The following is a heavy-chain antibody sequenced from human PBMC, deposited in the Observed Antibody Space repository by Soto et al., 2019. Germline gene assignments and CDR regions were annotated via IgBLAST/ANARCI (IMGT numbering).Heavy chain of an antibody. Sequence: GGSLRLSCEASGFTFTTYSLNWVRQVPGKGLEWVSSISSSSTYIYYSDSVRGRFTISRDNAKNSLYLQMNSLRAEDTAVYYCAGDPGSRGNYYCGSWGQGTLVSV. CDR1: GFTFTTYS. CDR3: AGDPGSRGNYYCGS. J-gene: IGHJ5*02. CDR2: ISSSSTYI. D-gene: IGHD3-10*01. V-gene: IGHV3-21*01.